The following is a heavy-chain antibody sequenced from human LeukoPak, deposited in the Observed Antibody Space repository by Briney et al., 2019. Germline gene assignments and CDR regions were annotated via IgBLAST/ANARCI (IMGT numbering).Heavy chain of an antibody. CDR2: ISSSSSYI. CDR1: GFTFSSYS. V-gene: IGHV3-21*01. D-gene: IGHD6-13*01. CDR3: ARVGSSWYEAPFDY. J-gene: IGHJ4*02. Sequence: GGSLRLPCAASGFTFSSYSMNWVRQAPGKGLEWVSSISSSSSYIYYADSVKGRFTISRDNAKNSLYLQMNSLRAEDTAVYYCARVGSSWYEAPFDYWGQGTLVTVSS.